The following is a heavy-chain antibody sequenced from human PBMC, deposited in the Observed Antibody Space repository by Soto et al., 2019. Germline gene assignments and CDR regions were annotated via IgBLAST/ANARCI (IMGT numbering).Heavy chain of an antibody. CDR1: GGSISSYY. CDR3: ARDRGYCETTACYLDY. Sequence: LSLTCTVSGGSISSYYWNWIRQSAGKGLEWIGRIYASGSTNYSPSLKSRVAMSVDTSKNLFSLKLNSVTAAGTAIYYCARDRGYCETTACYLDYWGQGILVTVSS. D-gene: IGHD2-21*01. J-gene: IGHJ4*02. CDR2: IYASGST. V-gene: IGHV4-4*07.